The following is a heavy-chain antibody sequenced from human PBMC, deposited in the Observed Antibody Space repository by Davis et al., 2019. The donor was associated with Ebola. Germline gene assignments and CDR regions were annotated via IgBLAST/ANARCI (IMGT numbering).Heavy chain of an antibody. CDR3: ATEVLRDYGDHFDY. V-gene: IGHV4-39*02. D-gene: IGHD4-17*01. CDR1: GGPIISTSFY. CDR2: IHYSERT. Sequence: MPSETLSLTCTVPGGPIISTSFYFGWFRQPPGKRLVWIGSIHYSERTYYNPSLKTRVTMSIDTSKNQFSLRLTSMTAADTAVYYCATEVLRDYGDHFDYWGQGTLVIVSS. J-gene: IGHJ4*02.